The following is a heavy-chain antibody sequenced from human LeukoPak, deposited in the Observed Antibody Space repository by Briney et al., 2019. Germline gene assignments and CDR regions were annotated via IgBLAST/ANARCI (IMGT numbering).Heavy chain of an antibody. J-gene: IGHJ4*02. Sequence: SETLSLTCAVYGVSFSGYYWSWIRQPPGKGLEWIGEINHSGSTNYNPSLKSRVTISVDTSKNQFSLKLSSVTAADTAVYYCARSDYDILTGYTANFDYWGQGTLVTVSS. CDR2: INHSGST. V-gene: IGHV4-34*01. CDR3: ARSDYDILTGYTANFDY. D-gene: IGHD3-9*01. CDR1: GVSFSGYY.